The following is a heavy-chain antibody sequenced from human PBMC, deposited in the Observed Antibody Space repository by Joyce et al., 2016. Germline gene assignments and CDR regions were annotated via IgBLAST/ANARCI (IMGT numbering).Heavy chain of an antibody. V-gene: IGHV3-30*03. D-gene: IGHD1-26*01. CDR1: GFTFSDYG. CDR3: ARGVGKVGFTFFDY. Sequence: QVQLVESGGGVVQPGRSLRLSCAASGFTFSDYGMHWGRQAPGEGLEWVGAIRNDGSRMFYGDSVKGRLTISRDNSGDTLHLQMARLRPEDTALYYCARGVGKVGFTFFDYWGQGTLVTVSA. J-gene: IGHJ4*02. CDR2: IRNDGSRM.